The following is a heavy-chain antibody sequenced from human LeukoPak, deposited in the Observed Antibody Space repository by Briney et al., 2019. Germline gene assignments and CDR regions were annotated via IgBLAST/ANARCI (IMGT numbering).Heavy chain of an antibody. J-gene: IGHJ4*02. Sequence: GGSLRLSCAASRFTFSSYAMSWVRQAPGKGLEWVSAISGSGASTFYADSVKGRFTISRDNSKNTLYLQMNSLRADDTAVYYCAKDSPLYCSSTSCYYNYWGQGTLVTVSS. D-gene: IGHD2-2*01. CDR3: AKDSPLYCSSTSCYYNY. CDR1: RFTFSSYA. CDR2: ISGSGAST. V-gene: IGHV3-23*01.